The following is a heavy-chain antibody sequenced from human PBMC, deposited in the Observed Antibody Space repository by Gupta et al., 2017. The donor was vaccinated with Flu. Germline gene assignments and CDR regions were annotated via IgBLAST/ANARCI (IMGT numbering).Heavy chain of an antibody. CDR2: IYHSGST. D-gene: IGHD4-17*01. V-gene: IGHV4-38-2*01. J-gene: IGHJ4*02. Sequence: QVQLQESGPGLVKHSETLSLTCAVSGYSISSGYYWGWIRQPPGKGLEWIGSIYHSGSTYYNPSLKSRVTISVDTSKNQFSLKLSSVTAADTAVYYCARGHMVTTDYWGQGTLVTVSS. CDR1: GYSISSGYY. CDR3: ARGHMVTTDY.